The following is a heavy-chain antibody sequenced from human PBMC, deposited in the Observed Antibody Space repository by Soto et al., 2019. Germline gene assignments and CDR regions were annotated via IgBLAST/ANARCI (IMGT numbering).Heavy chain of an antibody. V-gene: IGHV1-18*01. Sequence: QVQLVQSGAEVKKPGASVKVSCKASGYTFTSYGISWVRQAPGQGLEWMGWISAYNGNTNYAQKLQGRVTMTTDTATSTAYMELRSLRADDTAVYYCARLEESALGFGELWGFDYWGQGTLVTVSS. J-gene: IGHJ4*02. CDR3: ARLEESALGFGELWGFDY. CDR1: GYTFTSYG. D-gene: IGHD3-10*01. CDR2: ISAYNGNT.